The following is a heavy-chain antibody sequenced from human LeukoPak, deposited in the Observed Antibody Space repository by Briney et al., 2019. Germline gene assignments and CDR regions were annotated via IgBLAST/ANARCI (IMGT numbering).Heavy chain of an antibody. CDR1: GYTLTGYY. V-gene: IGHV1-2*02. D-gene: IGHD2-2*01. CDR3: ARGGEVCSSTSCYRGHEY. Sequence: ASVKVSCKASGYTLTGYYMHWVRQAPGQGLEWMGWINPDTGGTSYAQRFQGRVTMTRDTSISTACMELSRLTSDDTAVYYCARGGEVCSSTSCYRGHEYWGQGTLVTVSS. J-gene: IGHJ4*02. CDR2: INPDTGGT.